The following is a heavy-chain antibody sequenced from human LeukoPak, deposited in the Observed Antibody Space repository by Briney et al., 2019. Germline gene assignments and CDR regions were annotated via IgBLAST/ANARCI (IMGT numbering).Heavy chain of an antibody. D-gene: IGHD6-13*01. Sequence: PGGSLRLSCAASGLTVSSNHMSWVRQAPGKGLEWVAVIYSGGNTYYADSVKGRFTISRDNSKNTLYLQMNSLGAEDTAVYYCTTVLSSNRYNLCDYWGQGTLVTVSS. CDR2: IYSGGNT. V-gene: IGHV3-53*01. CDR3: TTVLSSNRYNLCDY. CDR1: GLTVSSNH. J-gene: IGHJ4*02.